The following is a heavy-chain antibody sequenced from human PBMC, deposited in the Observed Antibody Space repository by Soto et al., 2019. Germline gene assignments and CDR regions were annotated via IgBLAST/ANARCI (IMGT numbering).Heavy chain of an antibody. Sequence: GGSLRLSCVASGFSFSDFSMNWVRQAPGKGLEWVSYINSRLSPTTHYALSVKGRFTISRDNAKNSLYLQMNSLRGEDTAIYYCARGGWAPDYWGQGILVTVSS. CDR1: GFSFSDFS. J-gene: IGHJ4*02. D-gene: IGHD3-10*01. CDR2: INSRLSPTT. CDR3: ARGGWAPDY. V-gene: IGHV3-48*04.